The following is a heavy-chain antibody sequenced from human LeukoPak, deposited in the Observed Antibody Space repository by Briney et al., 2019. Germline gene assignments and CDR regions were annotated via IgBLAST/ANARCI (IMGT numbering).Heavy chain of an antibody. D-gene: IGHD3-22*01. V-gene: IGHV1-24*01. J-gene: IGHJ4*02. CDR1: GYTLTELS. CDR3: ATSGYYDSNGYHISDY. CDR2: FDPEDGET. Sequence: GASVKVSCKVSGYTLTELSMHWVRQAPGKGLEWMGGFDPEDGETIYAQKFQGRVTMTEDTSTDTAYMELSSLRSEDTAVYYCATSGYYDSNGYHISDYWGQGTLVTVSS.